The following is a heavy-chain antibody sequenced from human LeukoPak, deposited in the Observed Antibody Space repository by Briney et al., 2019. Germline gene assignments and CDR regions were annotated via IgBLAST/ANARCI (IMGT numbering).Heavy chain of an antibody. J-gene: IGHJ4*02. V-gene: IGHV4-59*01. CDR2: TYYSGST. CDR1: GGSISSYY. CDR3: ARAGYYDSSGYFDY. Sequence: PSETLSLTCTVSGGSISSYYWSWIRQPPGKGLEWIGYTYYSGSTKYNPSLKSRVTISVDTSKNQFSLKLSSVTAADTAVYYCARAGYYDSSGYFDYWGQGTLLTVSS. D-gene: IGHD3-22*01.